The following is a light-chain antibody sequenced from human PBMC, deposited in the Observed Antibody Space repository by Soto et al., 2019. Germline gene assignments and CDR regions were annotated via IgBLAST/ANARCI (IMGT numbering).Light chain of an antibody. CDR1: QSISSY. Sequence: EIVLTQSPATLSLSPGERATLSCRASQSISSYLAWYQQKLGQAPRLLIYDASNRATVVPARFGGSGSGTYFTLTISSLEPEDFAVYYWQQSSNWPLTFGQGTRLEI. J-gene: IGKJ5*01. CDR2: DAS. V-gene: IGKV3-11*01. CDR3: QQSSNWPLT.